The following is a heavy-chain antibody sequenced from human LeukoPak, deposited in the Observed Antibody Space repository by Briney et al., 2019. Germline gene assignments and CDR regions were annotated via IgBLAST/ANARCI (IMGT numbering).Heavy chain of an antibody. CDR1: GVSFSAFH. J-gene: IGHJ4*02. CDR2: MKQSGTP. CDR3: ASRPFLYGFRTYFDN. D-gene: IGHD3-10*01. Sequence: SETLSLTCAVYGVSFSAFHWNWIRQSPAKGLEWLGEMKQSGTPRYNPSLQSRVTISVDKSKNQFSLNVSSVTAADTAVYYCASRPFLYGFRTYFDNWAQGGLVTVCS. V-gene: IGHV4-34*01.